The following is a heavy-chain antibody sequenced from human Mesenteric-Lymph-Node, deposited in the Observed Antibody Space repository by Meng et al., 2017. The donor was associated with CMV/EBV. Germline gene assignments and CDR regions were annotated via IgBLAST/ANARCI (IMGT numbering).Heavy chain of an antibody. J-gene: IGHJ6*02. V-gene: IGHV4-59*01. CDR3: ARDSGYRNNYDFWSGYLSGMDV. D-gene: IGHD3-3*01. Sequence: SETLSLTCTVSGCSISSYYWSWIRQPPGKGLEWIGYIYYSGSTNYNPSLKSRVTISVDTSKNQFSLKLSSVTAADTAVYYCARDSGYRNNYDFWSGYLSGMDVWGQGTTVTVSS. CDR1: GCSISSYY. CDR2: IYYSGST.